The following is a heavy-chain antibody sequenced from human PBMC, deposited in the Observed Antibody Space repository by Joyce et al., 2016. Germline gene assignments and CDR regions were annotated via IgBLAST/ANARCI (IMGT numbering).Heavy chain of an antibody. CDR2: IHPSDSYT. CDR1: GYNFTSHW. V-gene: IGHV5-10-1*01. CDR3: TRPPGRRIGYCSGGSCYLQDDY. J-gene: IGHJ4*02. Sequence: EVQLVQSGAKVKKPGESLRISCKGFGYNFTSHWISWVRQMPGKGLEWMGKIHPSDSYTNYSPSFQGHVTISADKSISTAYLQWSSLKASDTAIYYCTRPPGRRIGYCSGGSCYLQDDYWGQGTLVTVSS. D-gene: IGHD2-15*01.